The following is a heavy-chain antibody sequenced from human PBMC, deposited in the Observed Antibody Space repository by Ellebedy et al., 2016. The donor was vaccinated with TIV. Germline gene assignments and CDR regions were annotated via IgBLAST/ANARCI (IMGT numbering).Heavy chain of an antibody. CDR3: ARRDDDYEFLDY. J-gene: IGHJ4*02. V-gene: IGHV5-51*01. CDR1: GYRFTSCW. D-gene: IGHD4-17*01. CDR2: IYPGDSDT. Sequence: GESLKISXKGSGYRFTSCWIGWVRQMPGKGLEWMGIIYPGDSDTRYSPSFQGQVTISADKSIGTAYLQWSSLKASDTAMYYCARRDDDYEFLDYWGQGTLVTVSS.